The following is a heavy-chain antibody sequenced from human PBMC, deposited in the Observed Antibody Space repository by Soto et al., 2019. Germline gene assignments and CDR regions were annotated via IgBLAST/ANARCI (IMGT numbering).Heavy chain of an antibody. Sequence: PGGSLRLSCTASGITFSNYWMTWVRQAPGKGPEWVANINQDGSEKYYVDSVRGRFTVSRDNAKNSLFLQMNSLRAEDTAVYYCASRPSAVVYHAVFDYWDQGSLVTVSS. CDR1: GITFSNYW. D-gene: IGHD6-6*01. J-gene: IGHJ4*02. CDR2: INQDGSEK. V-gene: IGHV3-7*03. CDR3: ASRPSAVVYHAVFDY.